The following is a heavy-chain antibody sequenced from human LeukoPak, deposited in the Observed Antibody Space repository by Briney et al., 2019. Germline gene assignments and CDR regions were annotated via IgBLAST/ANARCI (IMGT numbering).Heavy chain of an antibody. V-gene: IGHV3-43*02. D-gene: IGHD6-13*01. Sequence: GGSLRLSCAASGFTFDDYAMHWVRQAQGKGLEWVSLISGDGGSTYYADSVKGRFTISRDNSKNSLYLQMNSLRTEDTALYYCAKGIAAARYFDYWGQGTLVTVSS. CDR1: GFTFDDYA. J-gene: IGHJ4*02. CDR2: ISGDGGST. CDR3: AKGIAAARYFDY.